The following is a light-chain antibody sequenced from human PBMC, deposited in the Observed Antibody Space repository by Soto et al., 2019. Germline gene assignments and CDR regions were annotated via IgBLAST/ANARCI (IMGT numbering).Light chain of an antibody. V-gene: IGLV2-11*01. Sequence: QSALTQPRSVSGSPGQSVTISCTGTGSDVGGYNYVSWYQQHPGKAPKLMIYEVRKRPSGVPDRLSGSKSGNTASLTISGLHAEDEADYYCCSYSDSYRVFGGGTKLTVL. CDR2: EVR. CDR1: GSDVGGYNY. CDR3: CSYSDSYRV. J-gene: IGLJ3*02.